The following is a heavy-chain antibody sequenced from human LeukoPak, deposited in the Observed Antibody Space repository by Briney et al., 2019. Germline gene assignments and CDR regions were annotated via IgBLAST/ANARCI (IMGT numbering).Heavy chain of an antibody. D-gene: IGHD6-13*01. CDR3: AKIAAAGANYYYYYYMDV. V-gene: IGHV3-23*01. Sequence: GSLRLSCAASGLTFSSYAMNWVRQAPGKGLEWVSAISGGGGSTYYADSVKGRFTISRDNSKNTLYLQMNSLRAEDTAVYYCAKIAAAGANYYYYYYMDVWGKGTTVTVSS. J-gene: IGHJ6*03. CDR1: GLTFSSYA. CDR2: ISGGGGST.